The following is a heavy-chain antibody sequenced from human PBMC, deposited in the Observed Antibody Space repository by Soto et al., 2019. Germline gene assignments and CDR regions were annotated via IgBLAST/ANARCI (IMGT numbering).Heavy chain of an antibody. J-gene: IGHJ4*02. CDR1: GASVSSGSYF. D-gene: IGHD2-2*01. CDR2: ITDIGST. V-gene: IGHV4-61*01. CDR3: ARQRVEPAQYFFDY. Sequence: PSETLSLTCGVSGASVSSGSYFWTWIRQPPGKGLEWIGYITDIGSTDYNPSLKSRVIISTDTTKNHFSLNLESVSAADTAVYYCARQRVEPAQYFFDYWGQGIPVTVSS.